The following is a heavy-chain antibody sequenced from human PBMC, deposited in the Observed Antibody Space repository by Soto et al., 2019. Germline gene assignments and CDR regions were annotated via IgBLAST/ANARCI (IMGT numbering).Heavy chain of an antibody. J-gene: IGHJ6*02. Sequence: GGSLRLSCAASGFTFSSYGMHWVRQAPGKGLEWVAVISYDGSNKYYADSVKGRFTISRDNSKNTLYLQMNSLRAEDTAVYYCAKDISITSPSSYYYGMDVWGQGTTVTVSS. CDR2: ISYDGSNK. D-gene: IGHD3-10*01. CDR3: AKDISITSPSSYYYGMDV. V-gene: IGHV3-30*18. CDR1: GFTFSSYG.